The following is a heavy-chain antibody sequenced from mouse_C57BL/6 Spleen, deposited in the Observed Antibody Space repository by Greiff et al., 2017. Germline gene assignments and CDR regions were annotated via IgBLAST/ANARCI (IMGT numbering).Heavy chain of an antibody. CDR3: ARKTGTWFAY. Sequence: QVQLQQPGAELVRPGSSVKLSCKASGYTFTSYWMDWVKQRPGQGLEWIGNIYPSDSETHYNQKFKDKATLNVDKSSSTAYMQLSSLTSEDSAVYYCARKTGTWFAYWGQGTLVTVSA. J-gene: IGHJ3*01. D-gene: IGHD4-1*01. CDR2: IYPSDSET. V-gene: IGHV1-61*01. CDR1: GYTFTSYW.